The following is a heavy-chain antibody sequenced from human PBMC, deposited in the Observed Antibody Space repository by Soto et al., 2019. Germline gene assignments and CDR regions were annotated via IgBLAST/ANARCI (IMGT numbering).Heavy chain of an antibody. CDR1: GFSLTTSGVG. D-gene: IGHD3-3*01. CDR2: IYWDDDK. J-gene: IGHJ4*02. Sequence: QITLNESGPTVVKPAETLTLTCTFSGFSLTTSGVGVGWIRQSPGKAPEWLALIYWDDDKRYSASLKSRLTITNDTSKNQVVLTMASVDPADSATYYSAHWILRTFFGLVTTTAIYFDFWGQGTPVVVSS. CDR3: AHWILRTFFGLVTTTAIYFDF. V-gene: IGHV2-5*02.